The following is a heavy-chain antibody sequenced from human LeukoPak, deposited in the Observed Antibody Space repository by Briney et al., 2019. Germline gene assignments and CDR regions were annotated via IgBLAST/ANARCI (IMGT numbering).Heavy chain of an antibody. D-gene: IGHD3-10*01. CDR3: ARHDNSGTYPLGY. J-gene: IGHJ4*02. Sequence: SETLSLTCTVSGGSISNYYWSWIRQPPGKGLEWIASIYYTGTTNYNPSLTSRVTISVDTSKNQFSLKLNSVTAADTAVYYCARHDNSGTYPLGYWGQGTLVTVSS. CDR2: IYYTGTT. V-gene: IGHV4-59*08. CDR1: GGSISNYY.